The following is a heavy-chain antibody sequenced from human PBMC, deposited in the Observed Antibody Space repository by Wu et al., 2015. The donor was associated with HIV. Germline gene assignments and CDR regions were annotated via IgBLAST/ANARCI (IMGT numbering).Heavy chain of an antibody. J-gene: IGHJ3*02. CDR2: FDPENGKT. Sequence: QAPLVQSGAEVKKPGASVKVSCKVSGYTLSKLSMHWVRQAPGKGLEWMGSFDPENGKTIYAQSFQGRVTMTGDTSTDIAYMEMSSLRSEDTAIYYCASVIHPKAFDIWAKGQWSPSLQ. D-gene: IGHD3-16*02. CDR1: GYTLSKLS. V-gene: IGHV1-24*01. CDR3: ASVIHPKAFDI.